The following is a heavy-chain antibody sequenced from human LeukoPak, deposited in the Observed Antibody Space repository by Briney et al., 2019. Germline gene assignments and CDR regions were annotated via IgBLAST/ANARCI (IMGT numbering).Heavy chain of an antibody. CDR3: ARDVDYYDSSGPLVGSWFDP. D-gene: IGHD3-22*01. CDR2: ISAYSGNT. CDR1: GYTFTSYG. Sequence: GASVKVSCKASGYTFTSYGISWVRQAPGQGLEWMGWISAYSGNTNYAQKLQGRVTMTTDTSTSTAYMELRSLRSDDTAVYYCARDVDYYDSSGPLVGSWFDPWGQGTLVTVSS. V-gene: IGHV1-18*01. J-gene: IGHJ5*02.